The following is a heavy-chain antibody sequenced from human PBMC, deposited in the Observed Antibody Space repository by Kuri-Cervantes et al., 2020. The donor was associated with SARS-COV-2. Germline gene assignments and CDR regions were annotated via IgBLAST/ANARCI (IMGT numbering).Heavy chain of an antibody. Sequence: GGSLRLSCAASGFTFSSYEMNWVRQAPGKGLEWVSYISSSGSTIYYADSVKGRFTISRDNAKNSLYLQMNSLRAEDTAVYYCARDGVKGTIFGVVEVVEGMDVWGQGTTVTVSS. V-gene: IGHV3-48*03. CDR2: ISSSGSTI. CDR1: GFTFSSYE. CDR3: ARDGVKGTIFGVVEVVEGMDV. D-gene: IGHD3-3*01. J-gene: IGHJ6*02.